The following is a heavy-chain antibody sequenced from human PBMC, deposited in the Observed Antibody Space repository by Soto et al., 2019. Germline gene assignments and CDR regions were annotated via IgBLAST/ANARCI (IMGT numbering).Heavy chain of an antibody. CDR1: GDSVSSNSAA. CDR2: TYYRSKWYN. Sequence: SQTLSLTCAISGDSVSSNSAAWNWIRQSPSRGLEWLGRTYYRSKWYNDYAVSVKSRITINPDTSKNQFSLQLNSVTPEDTAVYYCARDARYSSGWYYYYGMDVWGQGTTVNVSS. D-gene: IGHD6-19*01. V-gene: IGHV6-1*01. CDR3: ARDARYSSGWYYYYGMDV. J-gene: IGHJ6*02.